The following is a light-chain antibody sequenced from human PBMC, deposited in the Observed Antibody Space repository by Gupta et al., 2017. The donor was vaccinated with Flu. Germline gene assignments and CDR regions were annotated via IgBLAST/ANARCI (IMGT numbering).Light chain of an antibody. CDR2: DAS. Sequence: PDTLSWSAGERATLSCRASQPIDTQLAWYQQKPGQAPRLLIHDASNRVTGIPARFSGGGSGTDFILTISSLEAEDSALYYCQQRFSWPITFGGGTRVEIK. V-gene: IGKV3-11*01. CDR1: QPIDTQ. CDR3: QQRFSWPIT. J-gene: IGKJ4*01.